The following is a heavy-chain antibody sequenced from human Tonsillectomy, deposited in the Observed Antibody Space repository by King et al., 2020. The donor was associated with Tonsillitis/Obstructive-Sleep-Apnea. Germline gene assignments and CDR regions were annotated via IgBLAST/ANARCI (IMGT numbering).Heavy chain of an antibody. CDR3: ARDGGRDLRVDP. CDR1: GFTFSTYS. CDR2: ISSSSSYI. J-gene: IGHJ5*01. V-gene: IGHV3-21*01. D-gene: IGHD3-16*01. Sequence: VQLVESGGGLVKPGGSLRLSCAASGFTFSTYSMNWVRQAPGKGLEWVSSISSSSSYIYYADSVKGRFTISRDNAKNSLYLQMNSLRAEDTAVYYCARDGGRDLRVDPRGPGTLVTVSS.